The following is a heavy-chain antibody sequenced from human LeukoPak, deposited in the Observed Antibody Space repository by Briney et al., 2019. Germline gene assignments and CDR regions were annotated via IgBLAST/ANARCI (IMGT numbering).Heavy chain of an antibody. CDR3: AKDERNWNYNLASQTYD. CDR2: ISGSGGST. Sequence: PGGSARLSCAASGFTFSSYAMSWVRQAPGKGLEWVSAISGSGGSTYYADSVKGRFTISRDNSKNTLYLQMNSLRAEDTAVYYCAKDERNWNYNLASQTYDWGQGTLVTVSS. V-gene: IGHV3-23*01. D-gene: IGHD1-7*01. J-gene: IGHJ4*02. CDR1: GFTFSSYA.